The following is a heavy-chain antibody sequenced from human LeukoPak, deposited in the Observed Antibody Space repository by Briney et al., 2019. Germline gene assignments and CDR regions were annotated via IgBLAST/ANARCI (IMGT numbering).Heavy chain of an antibody. D-gene: IGHD3-10*01. CDR2: MNPNSGNT. Sequence: ASVKVSCKASGYTFTSYDINWVRQATGQGLEWMGWMNPNSGNTGYAQKFQGRVTMTRNTSISTAYMELSSLRSEDTAVYYCARDYGSGSYLTYYYYYYGMDVWGQGTTVTVSS. J-gene: IGHJ6*02. CDR1: GYTFTSYD. CDR3: ARDYGSGSYLTYYYYYYGMDV. V-gene: IGHV1-8*01.